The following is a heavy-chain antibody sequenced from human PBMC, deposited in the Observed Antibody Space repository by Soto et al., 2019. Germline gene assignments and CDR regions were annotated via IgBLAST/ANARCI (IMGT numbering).Heavy chain of an antibody. J-gene: IGHJ4*02. CDR1: GFAFGSYG. V-gene: IGHV3-30*18. Sequence: QVQLVESGGGVVQPGRSLRLSCAASGFAFGSYGMHWVRQAPGKGLEWVALISYDGSNEYYADSVKGRFTISRDNSQNTLGLQMNSLRADDTAVYFCAKDGNVYTSGWYAPSLDYWGQGTLVTVSS. D-gene: IGHD6-19*01. CDR2: ISYDGSNE. CDR3: AKDGNVYTSGWYAPSLDY.